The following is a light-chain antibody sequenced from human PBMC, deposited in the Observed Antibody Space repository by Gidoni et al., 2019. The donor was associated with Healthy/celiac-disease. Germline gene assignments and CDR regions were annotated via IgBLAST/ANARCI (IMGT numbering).Light chain of an antibody. J-gene: IGKJ5*01. CDR2: AAS. CDR1: QSISSY. Sequence: DIQNTQSPTSLSASVGDRVTITCRASQSISSYLNWYQQKPGNAPKLLIYAASSLQSGVPSRFSGSGSGTDFTLTISSLQPEDFATYYCQQSYSTLSFTFGQGTRLEIK. V-gene: IGKV1-39*01. CDR3: QQSYSTLSFT.